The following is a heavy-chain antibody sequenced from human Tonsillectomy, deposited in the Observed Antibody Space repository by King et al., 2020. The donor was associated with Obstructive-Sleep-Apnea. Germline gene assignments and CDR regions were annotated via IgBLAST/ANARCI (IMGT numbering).Heavy chain of an antibody. CDR3: AKTSLLYDAFDI. V-gene: IGHV4-39*01. Sequence: QLQESGPGLVKPSETLYPTCTVSGGSISSSSYYLGWLRQPPGNGLEWIGSIYYSGSTYYNPSLKTRDTIYVDTSKNQFSLKQSSLTAADTAVYYCAKTSLLYDAFDIWGQGTMVTVSS. CDR2: IYYSGST. CDR1: GGSISSSSYY. J-gene: IGHJ3*02. D-gene: IGHD3-10*01.